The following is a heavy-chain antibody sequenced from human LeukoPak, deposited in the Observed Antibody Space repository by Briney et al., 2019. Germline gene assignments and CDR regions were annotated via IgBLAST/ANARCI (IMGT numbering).Heavy chain of an antibody. CDR2: MNANSANT. Sequence: ASVKVSCKASGYTFTNYDINWVRQDTGPGLEWMGWMNANSANTGYAQKFQGRVTMTRNTSISKDYMELSSVRSEDTAVYYCGRSKAHLSTSWYGTWFDPWGQGTLVAVCS. CDR1: GYTFTNYD. CDR3: GRSKAHLSTSWYGTWFDP. J-gene: IGHJ5*02. V-gene: IGHV1-8*01. D-gene: IGHD2-2*01.